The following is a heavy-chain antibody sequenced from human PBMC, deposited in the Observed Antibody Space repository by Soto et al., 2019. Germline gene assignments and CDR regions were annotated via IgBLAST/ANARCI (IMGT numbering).Heavy chain of an antibody. D-gene: IGHD6-6*01. CDR2: ISYDGSNK. V-gene: IGHV3-30*18. Sequence: QVQLVESRGGVVQPGRSLRLSCAASGFTFSSYGMHWVRQAPGKGLEWVAVISYDGSNKYYADSVKGRFTISRDNSKNTLYLQMNSLRAEDTAVYYCAKDRRIAAHYYFDYWGQGTLVTVSS. CDR1: GFTFSSYG. J-gene: IGHJ4*02. CDR3: AKDRRIAAHYYFDY.